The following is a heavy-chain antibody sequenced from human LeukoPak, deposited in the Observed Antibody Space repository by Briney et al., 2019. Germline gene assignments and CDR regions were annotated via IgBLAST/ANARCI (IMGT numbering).Heavy chain of an antibody. D-gene: IGHD3-22*01. CDR2: INSRSSSI. J-gene: IGHJ4*02. CDR3: ATDYYDSSGSYTVDY. CDR1: GFTFNTYT. V-gene: IGHV3-21*04. Sequence: GGSLRLSCAASGFTFNTYTMSWVRQAPGKGLEWVSSINSRSSSIYYADSVKGRFTVSRDNTKNSLYLQMNSLRAEDTAVYYCATDYYDSSGSYTVDYWGQGTLVTVSS.